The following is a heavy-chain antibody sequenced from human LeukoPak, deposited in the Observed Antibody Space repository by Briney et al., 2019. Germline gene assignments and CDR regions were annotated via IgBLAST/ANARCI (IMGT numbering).Heavy chain of an antibody. D-gene: IGHD1-26*01. CDR2: VNPSGGST. Sequence: GASVKLSFTASGYTITSYYMHWVRHAPGPGLEWVGVVNPSGGSTTYAQKFQGRVTMTRDTSTSTVYMELSSLRSEDTAVYYCARDPSGSWQGFDYWGQGTLVTVSS. CDR1: GYTITSYY. V-gene: IGHV1-46*01. J-gene: IGHJ4*02. CDR3: ARDPSGSWQGFDY.